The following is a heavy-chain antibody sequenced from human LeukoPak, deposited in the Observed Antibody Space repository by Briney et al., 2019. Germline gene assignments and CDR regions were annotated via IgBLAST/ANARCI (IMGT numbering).Heavy chain of an antibody. Sequence: GGSLRLSCAASGFTFKRYHMSWVRQAPGKGLDWVSSIDGGGTNTYYADSVKGRFTISRDNSKNTLYLHMNSLRAEDTAVYYCAKADLGAFDIWGQGTMVTVSS. J-gene: IGHJ3*02. CDR3: AKADLGAFDI. CDR1: GFTFKRYH. V-gene: IGHV3-23*01. CDR2: IDGGGTNT.